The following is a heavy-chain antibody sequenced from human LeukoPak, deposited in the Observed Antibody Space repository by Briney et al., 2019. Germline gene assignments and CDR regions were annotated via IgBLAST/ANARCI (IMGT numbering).Heavy chain of an antibody. J-gene: IGHJ4*02. CDR1: GGSISSSSYY. Sequence: SETLSLTCNVSGGSISSSSYYWGWIRQAPGKGLEWIGSIYYSGSTYYSPSLKSRVTISVDTSKNHFSLNLSSVPAADTAVYYCTSDSSGYYLDYWGQGTLVTVSS. D-gene: IGHD3-22*01. CDR3: TSDSSGYYLDY. V-gene: IGHV4-39*02. CDR2: IYYSGST.